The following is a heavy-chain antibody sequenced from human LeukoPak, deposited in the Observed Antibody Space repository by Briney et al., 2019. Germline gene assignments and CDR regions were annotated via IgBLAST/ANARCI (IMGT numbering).Heavy chain of an antibody. Sequence: YWSWIRQPPGKGLEWMGMVYPDDSDTRYNPSFQGQVTISADKSINTAYLQWDSLEASDTAIYYCAVRGSYFDYWGQGALVTVSS. CDR3: AVRGSYFDY. J-gene: IGHJ4*02. V-gene: IGHV5-51*01. D-gene: IGHD3-10*01. CDR1: YW. CDR2: VYPDDSDT.